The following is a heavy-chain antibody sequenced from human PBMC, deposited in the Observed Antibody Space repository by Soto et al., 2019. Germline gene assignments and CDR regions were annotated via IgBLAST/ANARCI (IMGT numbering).Heavy chain of an antibody. J-gene: IGHJ4*02. Sequence: GGSLRVSCAASGFTFSSYGMHWVRQAPGKGLEWVVVISYDGSNKYYADSVKGRFTISRDNSKNTLYLQMNSLRAEDTAVYYCAKAYSGFWSGGIDYWGQGTLVTVSS. CDR1: GFTFSSYG. V-gene: IGHV3-30*18. CDR3: AKAYSGFWSGGIDY. CDR2: ISYDGSNK. D-gene: IGHD3-3*01.